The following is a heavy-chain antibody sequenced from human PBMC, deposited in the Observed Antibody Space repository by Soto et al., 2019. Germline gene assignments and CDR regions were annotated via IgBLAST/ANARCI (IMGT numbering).Heavy chain of an antibody. V-gene: IGHV1-69*01. CDR3: AGGSSLRRYYYYGMDV. CDR2: ILPIFGTA. CDR1: GGTFSSYA. D-gene: IGHD6-6*01. Sequence: QLVQSGAEVKKPGSSLKVSCKASGGTFSSYAISWVRPAPGQGLEWLGGILPIFGTANYAQKFQGRVTITADESTSTAYMELSSLRSEDTAVYYCAGGSSLRRYYYYGMDVWGQGTTVTVSS. J-gene: IGHJ6*02.